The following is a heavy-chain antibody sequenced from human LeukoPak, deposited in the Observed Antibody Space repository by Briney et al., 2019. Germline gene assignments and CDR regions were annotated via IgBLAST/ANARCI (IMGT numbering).Heavy chain of an antibody. V-gene: IGHV3-30-3*01. D-gene: IGHD3-10*01. Sequence: PGGSLRLSCAASGFTFRNYVIHWVRQAPGRGLEWVAVTSSDLNVKLYADSVKGRFTISRDNSRNTLYLQMNSLRPEDTAIYYCAREGYYGSGSPPSLYFGYWGQGTLVTVSS. J-gene: IGHJ4*02. CDR2: TSSDLNVK. CDR1: GFTFRNYV. CDR3: AREGYYGSGSPPSLYFGY.